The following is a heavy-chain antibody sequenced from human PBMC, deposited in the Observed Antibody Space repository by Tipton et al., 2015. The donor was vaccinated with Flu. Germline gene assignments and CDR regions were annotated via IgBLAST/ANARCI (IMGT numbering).Heavy chain of an antibody. CDR1: GFTFSSYG. Sequence: LSLTCAASGFTFSSYGMHWVRQAPGKGLEWVAVISYDGSNKYYADSVKGRFTISRDNSKNTLYLQMNSLRAEDTAVYYCAKEEQWLVLGNDAFDIWGQGTMVTVSS. CDR2: ISYDGSNK. CDR3: AKEEQWLVLGNDAFDI. D-gene: IGHD6-19*01. V-gene: IGHV3-30*18. J-gene: IGHJ3*02.